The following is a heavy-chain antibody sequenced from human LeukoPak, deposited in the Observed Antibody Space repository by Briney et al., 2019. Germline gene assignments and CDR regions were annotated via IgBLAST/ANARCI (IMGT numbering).Heavy chain of an antibody. Sequence: GGSLRLSCAASGFTFSSYGMHWVRQAPGKGLEWVAVISYDGSNKYYADSVKGRFTISRDNSKNTLYLQMNSLRAKDTAVYYCAKTLAPVVVVAAIDYWGQGTLVTVSS. J-gene: IGHJ4*02. V-gene: IGHV3-30*18. CDR3: AKTLAPVVVVAAIDY. CDR2: ISYDGSNK. D-gene: IGHD2-15*01. CDR1: GFTFSSYG.